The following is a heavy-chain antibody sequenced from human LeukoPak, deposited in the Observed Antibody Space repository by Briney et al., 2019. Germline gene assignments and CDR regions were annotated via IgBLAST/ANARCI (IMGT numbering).Heavy chain of an antibody. D-gene: IGHD3-9*01. V-gene: IGHV1-8*01. CDR1: GYTFTSYD. Sequence: ASVKVSCKASGYTFTSYDINWVRQATGQGLEWMGWMNPNSGNTGYAQKFQGRVTTTRNTSISTAYMELSSLRSEDTAVYYCARRPSKKYYDILTGYYPFDYWGQGTLVTVSS. CDR3: ARRPSKKYYDILTGYYPFDY. J-gene: IGHJ4*02. CDR2: MNPNSGNT.